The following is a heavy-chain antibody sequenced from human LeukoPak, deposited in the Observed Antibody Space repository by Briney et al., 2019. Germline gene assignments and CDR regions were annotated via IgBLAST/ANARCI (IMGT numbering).Heavy chain of an antibody. J-gene: IGHJ5*02. Sequence: PSETLSLTCTVSGGPISSYYWSWIRQPAGKGLEWIGRIYTSGSTNYNPSLKSRVTMSVDTSKNQFSLKLSSVTAADTAVYYCARDRLLWFGEGNWFDPWGQGTLVTVSS. CDR3: ARDRLLWFGEGNWFDP. CDR2: IYTSGST. V-gene: IGHV4-4*07. D-gene: IGHD3-10*01. CDR1: GGPISSYY.